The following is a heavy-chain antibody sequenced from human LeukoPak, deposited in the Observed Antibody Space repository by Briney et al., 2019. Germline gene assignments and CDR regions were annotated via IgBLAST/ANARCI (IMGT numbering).Heavy chain of an antibody. J-gene: IGHJ4*02. V-gene: IGHV1-18*01. CDR2: ISAYNGNT. Sequence: ASVKVSCTASGYTFTSYGISWVRQAPGQGLEWMGWISAYNGNTNYAQKLQGRVTMTTDTSTSTAYMELRSLRSDDTAVYYCARAPRGVPAALGLDYWGQGTLVTVSS. D-gene: IGHD2-2*01. CDR1: GYTFTSYG. CDR3: ARAPRGVPAALGLDY.